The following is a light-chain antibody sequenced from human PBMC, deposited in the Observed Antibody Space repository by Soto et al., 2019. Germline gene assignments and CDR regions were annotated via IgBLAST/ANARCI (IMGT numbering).Light chain of an antibody. CDR2: DVS. J-gene: IGLJ3*02. Sequence: SALTQPRSVSGSPGQSVTISCTGNSSDVGAYNYVSWYQHHPGKAPKVMIFDVSERPSGVPDRFSGSKSGNTASLTISGLQAEDEGDYYCCSYAGTYSWVFGGGTQLTVL. V-gene: IGLV2-11*01. CDR1: SSDVGAYNY. CDR3: CSYAGTYSWV.